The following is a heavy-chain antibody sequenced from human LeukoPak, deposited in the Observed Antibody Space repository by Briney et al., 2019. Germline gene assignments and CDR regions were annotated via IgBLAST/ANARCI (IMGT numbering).Heavy chain of an antibody. CDR1: GYTFTTYA. CDR2: ISAYNGNT. Sequence: ASVKVSCKASGYTFTTYAMNWVRQAPGQGLEWMGWISAYNGNTNYAQKLQGRVTMTTDTSTSTAYMELRSLRSDDTAVYYCAKRAAPTPGAFDIWGQGTMVTVSS. J-gene: IGHJ3*02. CDR3: AKRAAPTPGAFDI. D-gene: IGHD6-6*01. V-gene: IGHV1-18*01.